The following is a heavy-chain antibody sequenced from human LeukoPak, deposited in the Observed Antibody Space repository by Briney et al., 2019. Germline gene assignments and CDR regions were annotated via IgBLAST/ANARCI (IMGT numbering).Heavy chain of an antibody. CDR3: ARRPNSGYDYAVAFDAFDI. Sequence: SETLSLTCTVSGGSISSSSYYWGWIRQPPGKGLEGIGGIYYSGSTYYNPSLKSRVTISVDTSKNQFSLKLSSVTAADTAVYYRARRPNSGYDYAVAFDAFDIWGQGTMVTVSS. J-gene: IGHJ3*02. CDR1: GGSISSSSYY. V-gene: IGHV4-39*01. CDR2: IYYSGST. D-gene: IGHD5-12*01.